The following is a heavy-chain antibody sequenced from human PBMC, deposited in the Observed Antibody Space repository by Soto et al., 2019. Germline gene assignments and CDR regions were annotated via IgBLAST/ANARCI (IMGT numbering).Heavy chain of an antibody. CDR1: GGAINSYY. J-gene: IGHJ4*02. V-gene: IGHV4-59*01. Sequence: SETLSLTCSVSGGAINSYYWSWIRQVPGRGLEWIGYIYYSGSTNYNPSLKSRVTISVDTSKNQFSLKLSSVTAADTAVYYCARGFHYYDSSGYYSWGQGTLVTVSS. CDR3: ARGFHYYDSSGYYS. D-gene: IGHD3-22*01. CDR2: IYYSGST.